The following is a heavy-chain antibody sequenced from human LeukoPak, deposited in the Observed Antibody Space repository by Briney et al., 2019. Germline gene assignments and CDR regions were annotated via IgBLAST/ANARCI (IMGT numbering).Heavy chain of an antibody. V-gene: IGHV3-21*01. CDR1: GFTVSTNY. CDR2: IGSSSSYI. J-gene: IGHJ4*02. CDR3: ARESLLDY. Sequence: GGSLKLSCAASGFTVSTNYMNWVRQAPGKGLEWVSSIGSSSSYIYYADSVKGRFTISRDNAKNSLYLQMNSLRAEDTAVYYCARESLLDYWGQGTLVTVSS.